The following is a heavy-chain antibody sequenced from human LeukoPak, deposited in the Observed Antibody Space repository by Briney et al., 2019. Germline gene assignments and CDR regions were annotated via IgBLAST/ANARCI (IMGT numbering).Heavy chain of an antibody. CDR2: IYYSGST. V-gene: IGHV4-59*01. J-gene: IGHJ6*03. CDR1: GFTFSSYA. Sequence: GSLRLSCAASGFTFSSYAMSWVRQAPGKGLEWIGYIYYSGSTNYNPSLKSRVTISVDTSKNQFSLKLSSVTAADTAVYYCARTLGGYSYGYNYYYYYMDVWGKGTTVTVSS. D-gene: IGHD5-18*01. CDR3: ARTLGGYSYGYNYYYYYMDV.